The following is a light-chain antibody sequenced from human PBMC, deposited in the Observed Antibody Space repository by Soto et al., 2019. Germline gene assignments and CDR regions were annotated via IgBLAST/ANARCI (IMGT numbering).Light chain of an antibody. CDR3: AAGDDILNGFYV. CDR2: SNN. Sequence: QSVLTQPPSASGTPGQRVTISCSGSSSNIGSNTVNWYQQLPGTAPKLLIYSNNQRPSGVPDRFSGSKSGTSASLAIDGLLSEDEADYYCAAGDDILNGFYVFGTGTKLTVL. V-gene: IGLV1-44*01. CDR1: SSNIGSNT. J-gene: IGLJ1*01.